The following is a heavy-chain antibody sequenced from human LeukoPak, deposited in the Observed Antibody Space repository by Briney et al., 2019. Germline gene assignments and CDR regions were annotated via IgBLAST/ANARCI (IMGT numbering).Heavy chain of an antibody. Sequence: GGSVRLSCELSGLTFSSLAMLCVRDARGRALEWGAVISEGGSNGYHAGSVKGRLTISRDKSQNTPHVQLSSLRPEGPAVYYCLREVTSVLLDYGGQDTL. J-gene: IGHJ4*02. CDR2: ISEGGSNG. D-gene: IGHD2-2*01. V-gene: IGHV3-30*04. CDR1: GLTFSSLA. CDR3: LREVTSVLLDY.